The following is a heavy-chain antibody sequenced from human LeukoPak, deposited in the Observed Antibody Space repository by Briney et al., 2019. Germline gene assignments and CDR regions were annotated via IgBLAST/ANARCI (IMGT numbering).Heavy chain of an antibody. D-gene: IGHD6-19*01. V-gene: IGHV4-34*01. J-gene: IGHJ4*02. Sequence: SETLSLTCAVYGGSFSVYYWSWIRQPPGKGLEWIGKINHSGSTNYNPSLKSRVTISVDTSKNQFSLKLSSVTAADTAVYYCARGLSAVAGYFDYWGQGTLVTVSS. CDR3: ARGLSAVAGYFDY. CDR2: INHSGST. CDR1: GGSFSVYY.